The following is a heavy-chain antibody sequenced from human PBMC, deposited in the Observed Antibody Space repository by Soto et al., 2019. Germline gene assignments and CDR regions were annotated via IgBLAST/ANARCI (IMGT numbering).Heavy chain of an antibody. Sequence: GGSLRLSCAASGFTFSSYGMHWVRQAPGKGLEWVAVISYDGSNKYYADSVKGRFTISRDNSKNTLYLQMNSLRAEDTAVYYCAKDLLDFWSGCLDYWGQGTLVTVSS. CDR1: GFTFSSYG. J-gene: IGHJ4*02. CDR2: ISYDGSNK. V-gene: IGHV3-30*18. CDR3: AKDLLDFWSGCLDY. D-gene: IGHD3-3*01.